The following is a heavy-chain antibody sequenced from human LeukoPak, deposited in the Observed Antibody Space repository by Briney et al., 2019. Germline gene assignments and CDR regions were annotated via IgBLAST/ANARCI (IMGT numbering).Heavy chain of an antibody. J-gene: IGHJ4*02. D-gene: IGHD6-19*01. CDR2: ISSRGDST. Sequence: GGSLRLSCAASGFIFSNYAMSWVRQVPGRGLEWVSTISSRGDSTYVADSVKGRFTISRDNSKNSLYLQMNTVRAEDAAVYYCVKGPRPDITVAHTVENWGQGTLVTVSS. V-gene: IGHV3-23*01. CDR3: VKGPRPDITVAHTVEN. CDR1: GFIFSNYA.